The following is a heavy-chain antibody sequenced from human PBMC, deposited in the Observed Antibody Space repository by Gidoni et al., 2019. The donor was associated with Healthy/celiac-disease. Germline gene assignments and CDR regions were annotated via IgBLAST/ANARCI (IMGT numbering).Heavy chain of an antibody. CDR1: GFTFSSYG. CDR3: AKSSAYYDSSGYRY. Sequence: QVQLVESGGGVVQPGRSLRLSCAASGFTFSSYGMHWVRQAPGKGLEWVAVISYDGSNKYYADSVKGRFTISRDNSKNTLYLQMNSLRAEDTAVYYCAKSSAYYDSSGYRYWGQGTLVTVSS. D-gene: IGHD3-22*01. V-gene: IGHV3-30*18. J-gene: IGHJ4*02. CDR2: ISYDGSNK.